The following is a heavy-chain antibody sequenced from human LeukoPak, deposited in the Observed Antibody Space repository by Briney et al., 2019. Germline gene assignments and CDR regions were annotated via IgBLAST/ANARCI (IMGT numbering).Heavy chain of an antibody. Sequence: GESLEISCKASGYSFTSYWIGWVRQQPGKGLVWVGGISPCDSGTKYSPSFQGQVAISVDRSSSTAFLQWSSLAASDTAMYYCARHPVTSSSGAVFDFWGQGTLITVSS. D-gene: IGHD1-26*01. CDR3: ARHPVTSSSGAVFDF. V-gene: IGHV5-51*01. CDR1: GYSFTSYW. CDR2: ISPCDSGT. J-gene: IGHJ4*02.